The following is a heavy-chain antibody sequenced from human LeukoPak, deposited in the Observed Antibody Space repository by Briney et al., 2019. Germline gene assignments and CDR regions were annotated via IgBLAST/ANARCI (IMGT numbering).Heavy chain of an antibody. Sequence: GGSLRLSCAAPGFTFSSYAMSWVRQAPGKGLEWVSATSGSGGITYYADSVKGRFTISRDNSKSTLYLQMNSLRAEDTAVYYCAKDFLREYCSGGSCYYSGAFDIWGQGTMVTVSS. D-gene: IGHD2-15*01. V-gene: IGHV3-23*01. CDR2: TSGSGGIT. CDR3: AKDFLREYCSGGSCYYSGAFDI. J-gene: IGHJ3*02. CDR1: GFTFSSYA.